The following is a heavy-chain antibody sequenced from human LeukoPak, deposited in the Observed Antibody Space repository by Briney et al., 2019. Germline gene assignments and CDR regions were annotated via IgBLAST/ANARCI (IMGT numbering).Heavy chain of an antibody. CDR1: GGSISSYY. V-gene: IGHV4-4*07. CDR3: ARGSYCSSTSCYTFDY. CDR2: IYTSGST. J-gene: IGHJ4*02. Sequence: SETLSLTCTVSGGSISSYYWSWIRQPAGKGLEWIGRIYTSGSTNYNPSLKTRVTMSVDTSKNQFSLKLSSVTAADTAVYYCARGSYCSSTSCYTFDYWGQGTLVTVSS. D-gene: IGHD2-2*02.